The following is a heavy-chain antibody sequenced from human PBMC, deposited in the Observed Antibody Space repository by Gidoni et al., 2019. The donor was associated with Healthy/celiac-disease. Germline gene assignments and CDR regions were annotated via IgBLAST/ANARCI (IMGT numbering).Heavy chain of an antibody. J-gene: IGHJ5*02. Sequence: QVQLQQWGAGLLKPSETLSLTCAAYGGSFRGYYWSWIRQPPGKGLEWIGEINHSGSTNYNPSLKSRVTISVDTSKNQFSLKLSSVTAADTAVYYCAARGSGSYSIGPWGQGTLVTVSS. V-gene: IGHV4-34*01. CDR2: INHSGST. CDR3: AARGSGSYSIGP. CDR1: GGSFRGYY. D-gene: IGHD3-10*01.